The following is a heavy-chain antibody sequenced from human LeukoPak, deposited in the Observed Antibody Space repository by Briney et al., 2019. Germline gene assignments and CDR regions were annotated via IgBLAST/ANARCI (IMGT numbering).Heavy chain of an antibody. V-gene: IGHV4-38-2*01. CDR3: ARAKNPYYYYYYMDF. Sequence: PSETLSLTCAVSGYSISSGHYWVWIRQPPGKGLEYIGNIYHSGSSHYNPSLKSRVTISVDTSNNQFSLKLSSATAADTAVYYCARAKNPYYYYYYMDFWGRGTTVTVSS. J-gene: IGHJ6*03. CDR1: GYSISSGHY. CDR2: IYHSGSS.